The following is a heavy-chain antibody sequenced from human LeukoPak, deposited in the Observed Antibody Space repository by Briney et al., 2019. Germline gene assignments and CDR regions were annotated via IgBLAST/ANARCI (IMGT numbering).Heavy chain of an antibody. D-gene: IGHD4-17*01. J-gene: IGHJ4*02. CDR3: ARWTHDYGDYEYYFDY. CDR2: ISGSGSTM. Sequence: GGSLRLSCAASGITFSSYEMNWVRQAPGKGLEWVSYISGSGSTMYYADSVKGRFTISRDNAKNSLYLQMNSLRAEDTAVYYCARWTHDYGDYEYYFDYWGQGTLVTVSS. CDR1: GITFSSYE. V-gene: IGHV3-48*03.